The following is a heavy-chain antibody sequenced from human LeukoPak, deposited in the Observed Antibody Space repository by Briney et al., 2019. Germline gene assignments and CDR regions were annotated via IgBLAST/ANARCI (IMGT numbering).Heavy chain of an antibody. J-gene: IGHJ3*02. V-gene: IGHV3-23*01. D-gene: IGHD3-3*01. CDR2: ISGSGGST. CDR3: AKDRDYYDFPYLAPDAFDI. Sequence: PGGSLRLSCAASGFTFSSYAMSWVCQAPGKGLEWVSAISGSGGSTYYADSVKGRFTISRDNSKNTLYLQMNSLRAEDTAVYYCAKDRDYYDFPYLAPDAFDIWGQGTMVTVSS. CDR1: GFTFSSYA.